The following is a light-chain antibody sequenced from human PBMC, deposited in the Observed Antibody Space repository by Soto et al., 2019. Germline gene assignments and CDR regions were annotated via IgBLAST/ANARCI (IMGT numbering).Light chain of an antibody. CDR3: QQYGSSPPYT. CDR1: LSLSSSY. J-gene: IGKJ2*01. CDR2: GAS. Sequence: EIVLTQSPVTLSLSPGERATLSCRASLSLSSSYLAWYQQKPGQAPRLLIYGASSRSTGIPDRFSGSGSGTVFTVTISRLEPEYFAVYYCQQYGSSPPYTFGQGTKLEIK. V-gene: IGKV3-20*01.